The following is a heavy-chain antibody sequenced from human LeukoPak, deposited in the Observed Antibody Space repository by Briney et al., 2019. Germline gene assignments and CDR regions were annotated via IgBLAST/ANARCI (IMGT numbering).Heavy chain of an antibody. J-gene: IGHJ3*02. D-gene: IGHD2-21*02. Sequence: GESLKISCKGSGYSFTSYWIGWVRQMPGKGLEWMGIIYPGDSDTRYSPSFQGQVTISADKSIGTAYLQWSSLKASDTAMYYCARCGGDCQKYDAFDIWGQGTMVTVSS. V-gene: IGHV5-51*01. CDR1: GYSFTSYW. CDR2: IYPGDSDT. CDR3: ARCGGDCQKYDAFDI.